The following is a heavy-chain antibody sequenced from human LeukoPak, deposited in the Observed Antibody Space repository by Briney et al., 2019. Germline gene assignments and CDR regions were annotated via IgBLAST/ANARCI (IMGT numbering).Heavy chain of an antibody. CDR1: GFTFSNYG. V-gene: IGHV3-33*01. CDR2: IWYDGTNI. Sequence: GGSLRLXCAASGFTFSNYGIHWVRRAPGKGLEWVAVIWYDGTNIYYADSVRGRFTISRDNSKNTLYLQMNSLRAEDTAVYYCVEADASWGQGTLVTVSS. CDR3: VEADAS. J-gene: IGHJ5*02.